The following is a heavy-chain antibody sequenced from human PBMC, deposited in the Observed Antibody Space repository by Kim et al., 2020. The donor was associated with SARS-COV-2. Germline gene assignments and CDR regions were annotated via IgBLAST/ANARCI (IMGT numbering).Heavy chain of an antibody. CDR3: ARGLANSSPFNWFDP. D-gene: IGHD2-15*01. Sequence: ASVKVSCKASGYTFTSYGISWVRQAPGQGLEWMGWISAYNGNTNYAQKLQGRVTMTPDTSTSTAYMELRSLRSDDTAVYYCARGLANSSPFNWFDPWGQGTLVTVSS. CDR1: GYTFTSYG. J-gene: IGHJ5*02. CDR2: ISAYNGNT. V-gene: IGHV1-18*04.